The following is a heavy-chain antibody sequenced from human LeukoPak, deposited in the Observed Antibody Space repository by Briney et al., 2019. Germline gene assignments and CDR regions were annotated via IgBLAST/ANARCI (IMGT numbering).Heavy chain of an antibody. CDR3: ASAQGGYSYGGYFDY. CDR1: GGSFSGYY. Sequence: PSETLSLTCAVYGGSFSGYYWSWIRQPPGKGLEWIGEINHSGSTNYNPSLKSRVTISVDTSKNQFSLKLSSVTAADTAVYYCASAQGGYSYGGYFDYWGQGTLVTVSP. CDR2: INHSGST. D-gene: IGHD5-18*01. J-gene: IGHJ4*02. V-gene: IGHV4-34*01.